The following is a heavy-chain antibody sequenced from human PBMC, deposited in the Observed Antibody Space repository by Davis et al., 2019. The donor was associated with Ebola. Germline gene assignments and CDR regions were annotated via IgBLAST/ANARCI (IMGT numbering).Heavy chain of an antibody. CDR3: ARRTYSTSSPYDY. J-gene: IGHJ4*02. V-gene: IGHV5-51*01. CDR1: GYSFTSYW. CDR2: IYPGDSDT. D-gene: IGHD6-6*01. Sequence: KVSCKGSGYSFTSYWIGWVRQMPGKGLEWMGIIYPGDSDTRYSPSFQGQVTISADKSITTAYLQWSSLTASDTAMYYCARRTYSTSSPYDYWGQGTLVTVSS.